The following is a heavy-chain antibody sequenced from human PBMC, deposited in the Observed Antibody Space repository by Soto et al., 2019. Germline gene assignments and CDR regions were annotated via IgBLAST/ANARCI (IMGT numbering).Heavy chain of an antibody. Sequence: ASVKVSCKASGYTFTSYAMHWVRQAPGQRLEWMGWINAGNGNTKYSQKFQGRVTITRDTSASTAYMELSSLRSEDTAVYYCALGEGRGYSYGYDYRAQRTLVTGSS. V-gene: IGHV1-3*01. CDR3: ALGEGRGYSYGYDY. J-gene: IGHJ4*02. CDR2: INAGNGNT. D-gene: IGHD5-18*01. CDR1: GYTFTSYA.